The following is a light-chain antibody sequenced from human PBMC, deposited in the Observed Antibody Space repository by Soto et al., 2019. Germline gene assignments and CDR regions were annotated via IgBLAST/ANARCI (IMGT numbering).Light chain of an antibody. Sequence: DIQMTQSPSSLSASLGDRVTITCQASQNINNYLNWYQQKPGRAPKLLIYDASNLEAGVPSRFRGSGSGTDFTFTISRLQPEDFATYYCQQYESLPLTFGQGTRLEIK. CDR1: QNINNY. CDR3: QQYESLPLT. J-gene: IGKJ5*01. CDR2: DAS. V-gene: IGKV1-33*01.